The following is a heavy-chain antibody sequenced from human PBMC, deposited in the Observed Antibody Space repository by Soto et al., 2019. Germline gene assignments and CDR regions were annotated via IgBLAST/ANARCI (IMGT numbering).Heavy chain of an antibody. CDR2: ISYDGSNK. D-gene: IGHD4-17*01. Sequence: GGSLRLSCAASGFTFSSYGMHWVRQAPGKGLEWVAVISYDGSNKYYADSVKGRFTISRDNSKNTLYLQMNSLRAEDTAVYYCAKTVFDYWGQGTLVTVSS. CDR3: AKTVFDY. J-gene: IGHJ4*02. V-gene: IGHV3-30*18. CDR1: GFTFSSYG.